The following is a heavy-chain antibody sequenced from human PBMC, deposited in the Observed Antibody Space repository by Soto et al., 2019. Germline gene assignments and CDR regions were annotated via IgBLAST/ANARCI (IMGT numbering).Heavy chain of an antibody. CDR1: GFTFSSYG. J-gene: IGHJ4*02. D-gene: IGHD2-15*01. V-gene: IGHV3-64*01. CDR2: ISSNGVST. Sequence: GGSLRLSCAASGFTFSSYGMHWVRQAPGKGLEYVSAISSNGVSTYYANSVKGRFAISRDNSKTTLYLQMDSLRAEDMAVYYCAREACGGGSCYFDYWGQGALVTVSS. CDR3: AREACGGGSCYFDY.